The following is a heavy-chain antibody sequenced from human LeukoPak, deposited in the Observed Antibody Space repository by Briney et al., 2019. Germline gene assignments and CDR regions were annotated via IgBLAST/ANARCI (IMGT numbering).Heavy chain of an antibody. Sequence: PSETLSLTCTVSGGSISSYYWSWILQPPGKGLEWIGYIYYSGSTNYNPSLKSRVTISVDTSKNQFSLKLSSVTAADTAVYYCATSPGLGYSSSLTGVDYWGQGTLVTVSS. V-gene: IGHV4-59*01. CDR2: IYYSGST. CDR1: GGSISSYY. J-gene: IGHJ4*02. D-gene: IGHD6-6*01. CDR3: ATSPGLGYSSSLTGVDY.